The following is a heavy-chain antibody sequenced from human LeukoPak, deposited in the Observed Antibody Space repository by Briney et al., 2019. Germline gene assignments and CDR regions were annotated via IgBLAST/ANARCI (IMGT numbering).Heavy chain of an antibody. D-gene: IGHD3-10*01. CDR1: GFTFSSYA. Sequence: GGSLRLSCAASGFTFSSYAMSWVRKAPGKGLEWVSAISGSGGSTYYADSVKGRFTISRDNSKNTLYLQMNSLRAEDTAVYYCAKDLGGSGSYYNFDYWGQGTLVTVSS. CDR3: AKDLGGSGSYYNFDY. CDR2: ISGSGGST. J-gene: IGHJ4*02. V-gene: IGHV3-23*01.